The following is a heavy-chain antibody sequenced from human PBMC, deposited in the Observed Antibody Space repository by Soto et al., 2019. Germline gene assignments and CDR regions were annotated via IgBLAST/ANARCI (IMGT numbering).Heavy chain of an antibody. D-gene: IGHD1-26*01. CDR3: ARLLLGGPGDWWFDP. V-gene: IGHV1-46*01. J-gene: IGHJ5*02. CDR1: GFTLTNYY. CDR2: INPSSGDT. Sequence: QVQLVQSGAEVVKPGASVRVSCKASGFTLTNYYIHWLRQTPGQGIEWMGIINPSSGDTHYAQKFQGRVTMTRDTSTSTVYLEVSGLRSDDTALYYCARLLLGGPGDWWFDPWGQGTLVTVSS.